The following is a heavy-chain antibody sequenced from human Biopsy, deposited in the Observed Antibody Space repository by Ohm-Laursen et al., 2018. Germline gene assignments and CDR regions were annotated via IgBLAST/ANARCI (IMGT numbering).Heavy chain of an antibody. CDR3: ASRPNCGGDCSSGFDY. CDR2: IVVGGGNT. D-gene: IGHD2-21*02. Sequence: SVKVSCKSSGFTFNRSAMQWVRQARGQRLEWIGWIVVGGGNTNYAQKFQERVTITRDMSTSTAYMELSSLRSEDTAVYYCASRPNCGGDCSSGFDYWGQGTLVTVSS. J-gene: IGHJ4*02. CDR1: GFTFNRSA. V-gene: IGHV1-58*02.